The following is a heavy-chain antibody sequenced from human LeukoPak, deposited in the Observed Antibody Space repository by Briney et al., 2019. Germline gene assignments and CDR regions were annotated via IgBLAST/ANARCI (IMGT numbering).Heavy chain of an antibody. Sequence: SETLSLTCTVSGASISSSYWSWIRQPPGKGLEWIGYIYYNGNTNSNPSLKSRVTISAHTSKNRLSLKLSSVTAADTAIYYCVRGNYDNRGYSNAFDIWGQGTMVTVSS. CDR3: VRGNYDNRGYSNAFDI. CDR1: GASISSSY. V-gene: IGHV4-59*01. CDR2: IYYNGNT. D-gene: IGHD3-22*01. J-gene: IGHJ3*02.